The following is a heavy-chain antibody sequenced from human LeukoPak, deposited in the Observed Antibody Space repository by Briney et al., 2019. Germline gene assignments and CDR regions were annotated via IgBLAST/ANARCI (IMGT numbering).Heavy chain of an antibody. CDR1: GFTFSSYG. CDR2: ISYDGSNK. CDR3: XXGXIQLWPPNFDY. D-gene: IGHD5-18*01. Sequence: PGGSLRLSCAASGFTFSSYGMHWVRQAPGKGLEWVAVISYDGSNKYYADSVKGRFTISRDNSKNTLYLQMNSLRAEDTAVYYXXXGXIQLWPPNFDYWGQGTLVTVSS. J-gene: IGHJ4*02. V-gene: IGHV3-30*03.